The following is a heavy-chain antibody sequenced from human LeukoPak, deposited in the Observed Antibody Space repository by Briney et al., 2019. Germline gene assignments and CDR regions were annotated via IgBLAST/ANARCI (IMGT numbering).Heavy chain of an antibody. V-gene: IGHV3-48*01. CDR3: AELGITMIGGV. D-gene: IGHD3-10*02. CDR2: ISSSSSTI. Sequence: PGGSLRLSCAASGFTFSDYDMTWVRQAPGKGLEWVSYISSSSSTIYSADSVKGRFTISRDNVKNSLYLQMNSLRAEDTAVYYCAELGITMIGGVWGKGTTVTISS. CDR1: GFTFSDYD. J-gene: IGHJ6*04.